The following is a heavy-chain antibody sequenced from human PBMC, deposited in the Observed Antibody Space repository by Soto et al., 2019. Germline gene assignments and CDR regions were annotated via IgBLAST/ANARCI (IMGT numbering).Heavy chain of an antibody. CDR1: GFTFSSYG. D-gene: IGHD1-1*01. V-gene: IGHV3-30*18. CDR2: ISYDGSNK. CDR3: AKGGRWLQLVDY. J-gene: IGHJ4*02. Sequence: QVQLVESGGGVVQPGRSLRLSCAASGFTFSSYGRHWVRQAPGKGLEWVAVISYDGSNKYYADSVKGRFTISRDNSKNTLYLQMNSLRAEDTAVYYCAKGGRWLQLVDYWGQGTLVTVSS.